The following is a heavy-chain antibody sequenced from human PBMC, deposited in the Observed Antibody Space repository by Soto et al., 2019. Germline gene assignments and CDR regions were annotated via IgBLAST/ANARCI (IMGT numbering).Heavy chain of an antibody. CDR3: ARGLREIVVVVAATPDYYYYGMDV. D-gene: IGHD2-15*01. J-gene: IGHJ6*02. CDR2: IIPIFGTA. Sequence: KVSCKASGGTFSSYAISWVRQAPGQGLEWMGGIIPIFGTANYAQKFQGRVTITADESTSTAYMELSSLRSEDTAVYYCARGLREIVVVVAATPDYYYYGMDVWGQGTTVTVSS. V-gene: IGHV1-69*01. CDR1: GGTFSSYA.